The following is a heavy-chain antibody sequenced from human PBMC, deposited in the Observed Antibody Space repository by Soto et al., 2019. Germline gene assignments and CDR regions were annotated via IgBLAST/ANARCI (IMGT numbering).Heavy chain of an antibody. J-gene: IGHJ4*02. Sequence: QAHLVESGGGVVQPGRSLRLSCAASGFTFTSYGMHWVRQAPGTRLEWVAVISYDGGLQHYADSVKGRFTISRDNSKTRMLLQRNSLRAEDTAVYYCVSDRGYGHASVPYSWGQGTLVSVSS. D-gene: IGHD5-18*01. CDR3: VSDRGYGHASVPYS. CDR2: ISYDGGLQ. CDR1: GFTFTSYG. V-gene: IGHV3-30*13.